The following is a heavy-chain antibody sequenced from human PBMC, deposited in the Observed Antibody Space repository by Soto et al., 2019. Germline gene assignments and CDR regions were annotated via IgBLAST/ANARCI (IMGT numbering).Heavy chain of an antibody. CDR2: IIPIFGTA. CDR3: ARSPSPNYGMDV. Sequence: QVQLVQSGAEVKKPGSSVKVSCKDSGGTFSSYDISWVRQAPGQGLAWMGGIIPIFGTANYAQKFQGRVTITADESTSTAYMELSSLRAEDTAGNYSARSPSPNYGMDVWGQGTTVTVSS. V-gene: IGHV1-69*01. CDR1: GGTFSSYD. J-gene: IGHJ6*02.